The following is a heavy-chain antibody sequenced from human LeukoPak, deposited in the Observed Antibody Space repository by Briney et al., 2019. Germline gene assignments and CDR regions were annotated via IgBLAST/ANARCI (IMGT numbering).Heavy chain of an antibody. CDR3: ARPSNSSSWYYFYYYYYMDV. J-gene: IGHJ6*03. CDR1: GYTFASFG. D-gene: IGHD6-13*01. V-gene: IGHV1-8*03. CDR2: INTHNGDT. Sequence: ASVKVSCKASGYTFASFGITWVRQAPGQGLEWMGWINTHNGDTNYAQKLQGRVTITRNTSISTAYMELSSLRSEDTAVYYCARPSNSSSWYYFYYYYYMDVWGKGTTVTVSS.